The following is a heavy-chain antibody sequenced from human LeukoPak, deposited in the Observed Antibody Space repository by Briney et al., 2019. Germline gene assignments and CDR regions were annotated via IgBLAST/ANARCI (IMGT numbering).Heavy chain of an antibody. V-gene: IGHV1-46*01. CDR1: GYTFTNYC. Sequence: ASVRVSCKAPGYTFTNYCIHWVRQAPGQGLEWVGMINPRSSNTYYAQKFQDRVTLTRDMSASTVYMELSSLRSEDTAVYYCAKDVSSPPWQGLIDYWGQGTLVTVSS. J-gene: IGHJ4*02. CDR3: AKDVSSPPWQGLIDY. CDR2: INPRSSNT. D-gene: IGHD2-2*01.